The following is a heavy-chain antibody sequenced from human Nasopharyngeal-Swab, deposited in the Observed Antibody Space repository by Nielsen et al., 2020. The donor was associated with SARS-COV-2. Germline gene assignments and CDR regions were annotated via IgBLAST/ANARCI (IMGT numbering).Heavy chain of an antibody. CDR2: ISTSGDRT. Sequence: GESLKISCAASGFTFSSHWMHWVRQAPGKGLDWVSLISTSGDRTFYTDSVEGRFTISRDNSRNTLFLQMSSLRAEDTAVYYCAKVARGVYNYMDVWGKGTTVTVSS. J-gene: IGHJ6*03. CDR1: GFTFSSHW. V-gene: IGHV3-23*01. CDR3: AKVARGVYNYMDV. D-gene: IGHD2-8*01.